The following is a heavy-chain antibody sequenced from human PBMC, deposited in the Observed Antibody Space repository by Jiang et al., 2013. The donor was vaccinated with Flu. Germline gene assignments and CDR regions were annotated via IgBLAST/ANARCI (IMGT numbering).Heavy chain of an antibody. CDR1: GFTFSNCW. Sequence: RLSCAASGFTFSNCWMSWVRQAPGKGLEWVANIKQDGSEKYYMDSVKGRFTISRDNAENSLYLQMNSLRAEDTAVYYCARDSRSASRYDYLDYWGQGTLVTVSS. D-gene: IGHD3-16*02. V-gene: IGHV3-7*03. CDR2: IKQDGSEK. J-gene: IGHJ4*02. CDR3: ARDSRSASRYDYLDY.